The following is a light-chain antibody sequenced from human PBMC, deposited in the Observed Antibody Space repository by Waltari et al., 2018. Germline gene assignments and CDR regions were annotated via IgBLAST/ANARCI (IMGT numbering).Light chain of an antibody. CDR2: DVS. CDR3: CSYAGTYSLI. V-gene: IGLV2-11*01. J-gene: IGLJ2*01. CDR1: SSHVAGYDH. Sequence: QSALTQPRSVSGSPGLSVTISCTGTSSHVAGYDHVSWYQQHPGKAPKLMIHDVSRRPSGVPDRFSGSKSGNTASLTIFGLQAEDEADYYCCSYAGTYSLIFGGGTKVIVL.